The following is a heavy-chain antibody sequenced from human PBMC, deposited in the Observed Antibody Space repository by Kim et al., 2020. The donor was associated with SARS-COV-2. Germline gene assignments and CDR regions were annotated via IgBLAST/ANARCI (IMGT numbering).Heavy chain of an antibody. Sequence: GGSLRLSCAASGFTFSSYAMHWVRQAPGKGLEWVAVISYDGSNKYYADSVKGRFTISRDNSKNTLYLQMNSLRAEDTAVYYCARDWHIVVVTAIPVSYY. CDR1: GFTFSSYA. V-gene: IGHV3-30*04. J-gene: IGHJ6*01. CDR2: ISYDGSNK. CDR3: ARDWHIVVVTAIPVSYY. D-gene: IGHD2-21*02.